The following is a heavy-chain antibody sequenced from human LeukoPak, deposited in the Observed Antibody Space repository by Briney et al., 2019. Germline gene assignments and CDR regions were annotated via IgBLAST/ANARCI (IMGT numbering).Heavy chain of an antibody. V-gene: IGHV4-38-2*02. J-gene: IGHJ3*02. CDR2: IYHSGST. Sequence: PSETLSLTCTVSGYSISSGYYWGWIRQPPGKGLEWIGSIYHSGSTYYNPSLKSRVTISVDTSKNQFSLKLSSVTAADTAVYYCARDLYGSGSYYIPGAFDIWGQGTMVTVSS. D-gene: IGHD3-10*01. CDR3: ARDLYGSGSYYIPGAFDI. CDR1: GYSISSGYY.